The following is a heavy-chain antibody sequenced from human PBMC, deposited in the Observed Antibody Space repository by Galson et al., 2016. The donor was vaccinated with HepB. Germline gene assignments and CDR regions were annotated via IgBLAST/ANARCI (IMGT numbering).Heavy chain of an antibody. CDR1: GFIFDDLA. V-gene: IGHV3-9*01. D-gene: IGHD6-19*01. CDR2: ISWDGGSV. Sequence: SLRLSCAASGFIFDDLAMHWVRQAPGKGLEWVSAISWDGGSVAYADSLKGRFTISRDNAKNSLYLHMNSLGAEDTALYYCAKDTGGGWYAGGSDYWGQGILVTVSS. CDR3: AKDTGGGWYAGGSDY. J-gene: IGHJ4*02.